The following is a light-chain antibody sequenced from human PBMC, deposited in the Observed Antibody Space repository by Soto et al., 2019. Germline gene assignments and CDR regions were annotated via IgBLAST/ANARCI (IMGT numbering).Light chain of an antibody. Sequence: EIVLTQSPGTLSSSPGERATLFCRASQTVSSSYLAWYQQKPGQAPRLLIYGASSRATGIPGRFSGSGSGTDFTLTISRLEPEDFAVYYCQQYGSSPPNTFGQGTRLEIK. CDR1: QTVSSSY. V-gene: IGKV3-20*01. CDR2: GAS. J-gene: IGKJ5*01. CDR3: QQYGSSPPNT.